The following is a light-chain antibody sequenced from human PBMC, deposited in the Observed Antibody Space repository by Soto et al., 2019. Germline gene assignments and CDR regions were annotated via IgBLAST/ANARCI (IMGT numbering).Light chain of an antibody. CDR1: QTVRNN. CDR2: DAS. V-gene: IGKV3-20*01. J-gene: IGKJ1*01. Sequence: EIVLTQSPATLSLSPGERATLSCRASQTVRNNLAWYQKRPGQAPRILIYDASSRATGIPARFSGSGSGTDFNLTISRLETEDFAVYYCQQHGSSTITFGQGTKVDIK. CDR3: QQHGSSTIT.